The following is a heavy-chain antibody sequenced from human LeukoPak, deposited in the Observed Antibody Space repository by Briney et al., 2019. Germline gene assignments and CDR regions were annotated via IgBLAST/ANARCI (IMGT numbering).Heavy chain of an antibody. Sequence: GGSLRLSCAASGFTFSDYYMSWIRQAPGKGLEWVSYISSSGSTIYYADSVKGRFTLSRDNANNSLYLQMNSLRAEDTAVYYCARGYCSSTSCSTPLDWGQGTLVTVSS. J-gene: IGHJ4*02. CDR2: ISSSGSTI. CDR1: GFTFSDYY. V-gene: IGHV3-11*04. D-gene: IGHD2-2*02. CDR3: ARGYCSSTSCSTPLD.